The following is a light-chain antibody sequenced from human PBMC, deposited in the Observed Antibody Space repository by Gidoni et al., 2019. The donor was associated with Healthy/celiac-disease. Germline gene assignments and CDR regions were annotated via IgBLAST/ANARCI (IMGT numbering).Light chain of an antibody. CDR1: QGISSY. CDR2: AAS. V-gene: IGKV1-9*01. J-gene: IGKJ1*01. CDR3: QQLNSYPPWT. Sequence: DIQLTQSPSYLSASVGDRVTITSRASQGISSYLAWYQQNPGKAPKLLIYAASTLQSGVPSRFSCSGSGTEFTLTISSLQPEDFATYYCQQLNSYPPWTFGQGTKVEIK.